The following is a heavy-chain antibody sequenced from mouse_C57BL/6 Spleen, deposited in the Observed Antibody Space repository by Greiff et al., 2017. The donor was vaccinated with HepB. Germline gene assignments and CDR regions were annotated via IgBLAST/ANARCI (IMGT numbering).Heavy chain of an antibody. V-gene: IGHV1-64*01. Sequence: VQLQQSGAELVKPGASVKLSCKASGYTFTSYWMHWVKQRPGQGLEWIGMIHPNSGSTNYNEKFKSKATLTVDKSSSTAYMQLSSLTSEDSAVYYCARGGDYGYAMDYWGQGTSVTVSS. CDR3: ARGGDYGYAMDY. D-gene: IGHD2-13*01. CDR1: GYTFTSYW. J-gene: IGHJ4*01. CDR2: IHPNSGST.